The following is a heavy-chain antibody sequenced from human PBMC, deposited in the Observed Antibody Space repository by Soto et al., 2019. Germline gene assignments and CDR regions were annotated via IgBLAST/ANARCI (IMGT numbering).Heavy chain of an antibody. D-gene: IGHD3-22*01. J-gene: IGHJ5*02. V-gene: IGHV3-30*18. Sequence: HPGGSLRLSCAASGFTFSSHGLHWVRQAPGKGLEWVAFISYDVTYKYYADSVKGRFTISRDNSENTVYLQMNSLRADDTAVYYCAKGALYDSSGYYYDHWGQGALVTVSS. CDR2: ISYDVTYK. CDR1: GFTFSSHG. CDR3: AKGALYDSSGYYYDH.